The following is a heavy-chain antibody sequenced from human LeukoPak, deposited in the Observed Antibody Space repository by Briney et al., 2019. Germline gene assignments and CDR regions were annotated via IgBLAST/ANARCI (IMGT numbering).Heavy chain of an antibody. D-gene: IGHD3-16*01. Sequence: ASVKVSCKASGYTFTNYGINWVRQAPGQGLDWMGWISAFNGVIYLAQRSQGRVSMTTDTTTDTVYMELKSLRSDDTAVYFCTRGASTAYSGDYWGQGTLVTVSS. CDR2: ISAFNGVI. V-gene: IGHV1-18*01. CDR1: GYTFTNYG. CDR3: TRGASTAYSGDY. J-gene: IGHJ4*02.